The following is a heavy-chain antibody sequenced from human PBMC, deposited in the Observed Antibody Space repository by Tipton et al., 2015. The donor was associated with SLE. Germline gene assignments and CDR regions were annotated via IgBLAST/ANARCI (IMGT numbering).Heavy chain of an antibody. V-gene: IGHV4-39*07. CDR3: ARDQPPMD. D-gene: IGHD3-10*01. CDR1: GGSISSSSYH. CDR2: IYYSGST. J-gene: IGHJ4*02. Sequence: TLSLTCIVSGGSISSSSYHWGWIRQPPGKGLEWIGSIYYSGSTYYNPSLKSRVTISVDTSKNQFSLRLSSVTAADTAVYYCARDQPPMDWGQGTLVTVSS.